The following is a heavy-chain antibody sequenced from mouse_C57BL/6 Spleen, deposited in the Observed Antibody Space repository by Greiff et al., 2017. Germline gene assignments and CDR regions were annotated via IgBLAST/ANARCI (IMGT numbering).Heavy chain of an antibody. CDR3: ARWGPYGNYKSFDY. D-gene: IGHD2-1*01. CDR1: GYTFTSYD. J-gene: IGHJ2*01. V-gene: IGHV1-85*01. CDR2: IYPRDGST. Sequence: QVQLQQSGPELVKPGASVKLSCKASGYTFTSYDINWVKQRPGQGLEWIGWIYPRDGSTKYNEKFKGKATLTVDTSSSTACMELHSLTSEDSAVYFCARWGPYGNYKSFDYWGQGTTLTVSS.